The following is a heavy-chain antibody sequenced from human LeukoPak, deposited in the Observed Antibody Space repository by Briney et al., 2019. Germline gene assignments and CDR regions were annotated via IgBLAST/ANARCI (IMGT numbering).Heavy chain of an antibody. CDR1: GYTFTSYA. CDR2: INAGNGNT. J-gene: IGHJ6*04. Sequence: ASVKVSCKASGYTFTSYAMHWVRQAPGQRLEWMGWINAGNGNTKYSQKFQGRVTITRDTSASTAYMEQSSLRSEDTAVYYCARDNPYVVRGVITYYYYGMDVWGKGTTVTVSS. D-gene: IGHD3-10*01. V-gene: IGHV1-3*01. CDR3: ARDNPYVVRGVITYYYYGMDV.